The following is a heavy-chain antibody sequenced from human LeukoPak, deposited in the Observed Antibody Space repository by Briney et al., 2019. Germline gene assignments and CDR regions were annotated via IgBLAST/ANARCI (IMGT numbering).Heavy chain of an antibody. CDR2: ISGSGGST. D-gene: IGHD6-13*01. V-gene: IGHV3-23*01. CDR3: AKAGAYSSSLFYYYYYMDV. J-gene: IGHJ6*03. Sequence: GGSLRLSCAASGFTFSSYAMSWVRQAPGKGLEWVSAISGSGGSTYYADSVKGRFTISRDNSKNALYLQMNSLRAEDTAVYYCAKAGAYSSSLFYYYYYMDVWGKGTTVTVSS. CDR1: GFTFSSYA.